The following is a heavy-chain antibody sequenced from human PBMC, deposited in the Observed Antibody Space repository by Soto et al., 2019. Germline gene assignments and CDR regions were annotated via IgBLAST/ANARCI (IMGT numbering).Heavy chain of an antibody. J-gene: IGHJ4*02. CDR2: ISSGGSSI. CDR3: ASLAIGTIIRGAPDF. CDR1: GFTFSDYY. D-gene: IGHD3-10*01. V-gene: IGHV3-11*01. Sequence: GGSLRLSCAASGFTFSDYYMTWIRQAPGKGLEWVSYISSGGSSIYYADSVKGRFTISRDNAKNSLYLQMNSLRAEDTAMYYCASLAIGTIIRGAPDFWGQGTVGTVS.